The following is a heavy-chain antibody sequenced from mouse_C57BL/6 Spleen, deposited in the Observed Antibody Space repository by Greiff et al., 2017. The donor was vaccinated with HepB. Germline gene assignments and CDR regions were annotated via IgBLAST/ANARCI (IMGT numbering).Heavy chain of an antibody. CDR3: ASPWLLHPTWYFDV. D-gene: IGHD2-3*01. V-gene: IGHV1-64*01. J-gene: IGHJ1*03. CDR2: IHPNSGST. CDR1: GYTFTSYW. Sequence: QVQLQQPGAELVKPGASVKLSCKASGYTFTSYWMHWVKQRPGQGLEWIGMIHPNSGSTNYNEKFKSKATLTVDKSSSTAYMQLSSLTSEDSAVYYCASPWLLHPTWYFDVWGTGTTVTVSS.